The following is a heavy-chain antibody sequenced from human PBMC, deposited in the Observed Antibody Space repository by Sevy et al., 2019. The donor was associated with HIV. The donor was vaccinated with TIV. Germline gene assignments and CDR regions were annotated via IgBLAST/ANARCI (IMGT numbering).Heavy chain of an antibody. CDR3: TAGVGTSDFDY. CDR1: GFTFKNAW. V-gene: IGHV3-15*01. Sequence: GGSLRLSCLASGFTFKNAWMSWVRQTPGKGLEWVGRIKSKTDGGTRDFAAGVKGRFAITRDDSKYTVSLQMDNLRTADTAIYYCTAGVGTSDFDYWGQGILVTVSS. CDR2: IKSKTDGGTR. J-gene: IGHJ4*02. D-gene: IGHD3-3*01.